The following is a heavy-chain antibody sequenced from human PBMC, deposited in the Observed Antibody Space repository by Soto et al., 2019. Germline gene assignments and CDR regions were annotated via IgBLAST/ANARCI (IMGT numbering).Heavy chain of an antibody. D-gene: IGHD5-18*01. J-gene: IGHJ4*02. Sequence: EVQLVESGGGLVQPGGSLRLSCVASGLIFSDHYMDWVRRAPGKGLEWVGRIRNRPNGYTTEYAASVRGRFSISRDDSKNSVFLQMHGLNTGDTAVYYCTSPLSGDNYGFDYWGPGTLVTGSS. CDR2: IRNRPNGYTT. CDR3: TSPLSGDNYGFDY. CDR1: GLIFSDHY. V-gene: IGHV3-72*01.